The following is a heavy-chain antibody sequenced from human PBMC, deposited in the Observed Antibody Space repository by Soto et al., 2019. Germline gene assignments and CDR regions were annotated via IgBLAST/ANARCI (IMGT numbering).Heavy chain of an antibody. CDR3: ATRGTQGRWLEFADY. CDR2: IIPISGRT. Sequence: QVQLVQSGAEVKRPGSSMKVSCEASGGTFSSLGFTWVRQARGQGLEWMGGIIPISGRTTFAPKFLGRVTITADESTRTTYMELTALTSDDTAIYYCATRGTQGRWLEFADYWGQGTLVTVSS. J-gene: IGHJ4*02. CDR1: GGTFSSLG. V-gene: IGHV1-69*01. D-gene: IGHD5-12*01.